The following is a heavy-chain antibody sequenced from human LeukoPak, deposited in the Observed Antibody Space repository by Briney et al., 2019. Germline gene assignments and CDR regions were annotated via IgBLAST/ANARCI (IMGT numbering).Heavy chain of an antibody. D-gene: IGHD6-13*01. J-gene: IGHJ4*02. CDR1: GFTFSSYW. V-gene: IGHV3-7*01. CDR3: AMTPDSSSWRYFDN. Sequence: QPVGCLRLSCAASGFTFSSYWMSWVRQAPGKGLEWVANIKQDGSEKYYVDSVKGRFTISRDNAKNSLYLQMNSLRAEDTAVYYCAMTPDSSSWRYFDNWGQGTLVTVSS. CDR2: IKQDGSEK.